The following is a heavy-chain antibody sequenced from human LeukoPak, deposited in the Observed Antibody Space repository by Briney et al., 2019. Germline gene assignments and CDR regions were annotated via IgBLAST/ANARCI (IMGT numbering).Heavy chain of an antibody. Sequence: GGSLRLSCAASGFTFSAYVMSWVRQAPGKGLEWVSSISGSGDITYYADSVKGRCTISRDNSRNTLHLQMNSLRAEDTALYYCAKAHLPDYYYMDVWGKGTTVTVSS. CDR1: GFTFSAYV. V-gene: IGHV3-23*01. J-gene: IGHJ6*03. CDR2: ISGSGDIT. CDR3: AKAHLPDYYYMDV.